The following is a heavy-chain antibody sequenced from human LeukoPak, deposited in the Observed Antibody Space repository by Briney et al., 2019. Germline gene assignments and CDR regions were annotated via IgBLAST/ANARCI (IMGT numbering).Heavy chain of an antibody. J-gene: IGHJ6*03. CDR2: IIPIFGTA. V-gene: IGHV1-69*05. CDR1: GYTFTSYD. Sequence: SVKVCCKASGYTFTSYDINRVRQATGQGHEWMGGIIPIFGTANYAQKFQGRVTITTDESTSTAYMELSSLRSEDTAVYYCARVPGYCSSTSCMDYYYYYMDVWGKGTTVTVSS. D-gene: IGHD2-2*01. CDR3: ARVPGYCSSTSCMDYYYYYMDV.